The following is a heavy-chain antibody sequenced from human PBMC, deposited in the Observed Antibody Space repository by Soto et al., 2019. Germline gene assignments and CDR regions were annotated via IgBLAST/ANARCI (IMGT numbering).Heavy chain of an antibody. CDR3: ARDRGYRGYDYYYYYMDV. Sequence: QVQLVQSGAEVQKPWSSVKVSCKASGGTFSSYTISWVRQAPGQGLEWMGRIIPILGIANYAKKFQSRVTITEDKSTSRAYMEQSSLRSEDTAVYYCARDRGYRGYDYYYYYMDVWGKGTTVTVSS. J-gene: IGHJ6*03. D-gene: IGHD5-12*01. CDR1: GGTFSSYT. V-gene: IGHV1-69*08. CDR2: IIPILGIA.